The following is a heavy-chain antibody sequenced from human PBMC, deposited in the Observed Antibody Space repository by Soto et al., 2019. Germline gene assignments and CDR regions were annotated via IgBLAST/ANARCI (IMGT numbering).Heavy chain of an antibody. D-gene: IGHD1-26*01. V-gene: IGHV3-7*01. CDR1: GFTFSDHW. Sequence: EVHLVEPGGGLVQPGGSLRLSCAASGFTFSDHWMSWVRQAPGKGLEWVAHRQPDGSDTYYGDSVKGRFTVSRDNAKNSLYLQLNSLRADDTALYYCARSQYSAASEWGQGTLVTVSS. CDR2: RQPDGSDT. CDR3: ARSQYSAASE. J-gene: IGHJ4*02.